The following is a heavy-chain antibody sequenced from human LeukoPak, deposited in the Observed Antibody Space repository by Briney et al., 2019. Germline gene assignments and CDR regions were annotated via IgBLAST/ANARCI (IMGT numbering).Heavy chain of an antibody. CDR1: GFTFSSYS. CDR3: ARDEGMVRGVIDY. J-gene: IGHJ4*02. CDR2: ISSSSSYI. D-gene: IGHD3-10*01. V-gene: IGHV3-21*01. Sequence: PGGSLRLSCAASGFTFSSYSMNWVRQAPGKGLEWVSSISSSSSYIYYADSVKGRFTISRDNAKNSLYLQMNSLRAEDTAVYYCARDEGMVRGVIDYWGQGTLVTVSS.